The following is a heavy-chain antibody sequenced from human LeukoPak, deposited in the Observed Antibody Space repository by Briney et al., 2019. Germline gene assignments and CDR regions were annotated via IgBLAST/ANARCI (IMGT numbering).Heavy chain of an antibody. J-gene: IGHJ5*02. CDR3: ARDLLPYDTLNWFDP. CDR1: GITFSSYG. Sequence: GGSLRLSCAASGITFSSYGMHWVRQAPGKGLEWVAVIWYDGSNKYYADSVKGRFTISRDNSKNTLYLQMNSLRAEDTAVYYCARDLLPYDTLNWFDPWGQGTLVTVSS. V-gene: IGHV3-33*01. CDR2: IWYDGSNK. D-gene: IGHD3-9*01.